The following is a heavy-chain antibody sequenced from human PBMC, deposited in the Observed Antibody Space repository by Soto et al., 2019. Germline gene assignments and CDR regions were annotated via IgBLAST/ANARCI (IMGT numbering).Heavy chain of an antibody. Sequence: KPSETLSLTCTVSGGSISSGDYYWSWIRQPPGKGLEWIGYIYYSGSTYYNPSLKSRVTISVDTSKNQFSLKLSSVTAADTAVYYCASSSEGNYDILTGPYYFDYWGQGTLVTVSS. CDR1: GGSISSGDYY. J-gene: IGHJ4*02. CDR2: IYYSGST. D-gene: IGHD3-9*01. CDR3: ASSSEGNYDILTGPYYFDY. V-gene: IGHV4-30-4*01.